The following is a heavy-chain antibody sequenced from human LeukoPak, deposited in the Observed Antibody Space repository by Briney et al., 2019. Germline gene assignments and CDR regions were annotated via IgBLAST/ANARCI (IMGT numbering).Heavy chain of an antibody. D-gene: IGHD6-19*01. J-gene: IGHJ5*02. CDR3: AREILGSGSNWFDP. Sequence: PSETLSLTCTVSGGSISSYYWSWIRQPPGKGLEWIGYISYSGSTNYNPSLKSRVTISVDTSKDQFSLRLSSVTAADTAVYYCAREILGSGSNWFDPWGQGTLVTVSS. V-gene: IGHV4-59*01. CDR2: ISYSGST. CDR1: GGSISSYY.